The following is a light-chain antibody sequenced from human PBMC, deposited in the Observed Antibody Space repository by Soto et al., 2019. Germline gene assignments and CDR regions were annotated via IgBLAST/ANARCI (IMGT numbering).Light chain of an antibody. V-gene: IGKV3-11*01. Sequence: EIVLTQSPATLSLSRGERATLSCRASQSFSSYLAWYQQKPGQAPRLLIYDASNRATGIPARFSGSGSGTEFTLTISSLQSEDFEIYYCQQYNNWPITFGQGTRLEIK. J-gene: IGKJ5*01. CDR2: DAS. CDR3: QQYNNWPIT. CDR1: QSFSSY.